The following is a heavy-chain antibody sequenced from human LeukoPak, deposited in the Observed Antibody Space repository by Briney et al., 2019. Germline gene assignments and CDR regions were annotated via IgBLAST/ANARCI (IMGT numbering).Heavy chain of an antibody. CDR1: GGSFSCYY. CDR2: IYDRATA. J-gene: IGHJ4*02. Sequence: ETLSLTCAVYGGSFSCYYWSWIRQPPGKGLEWIGEIYDRATATYNPSLTSRVTISVGKSKNEVSLRLSSVTAADTAVYYCVKNGVYALSHWGQGALVTVSS. CDR3: VKNGVYALSH. D-gene: IGHD5/OR15-5a*01. V-gene: IGHV4-34*01.